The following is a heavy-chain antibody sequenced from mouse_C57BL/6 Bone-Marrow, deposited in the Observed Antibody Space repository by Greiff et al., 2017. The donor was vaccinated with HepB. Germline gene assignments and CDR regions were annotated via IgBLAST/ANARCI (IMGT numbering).Heavy chain of an antibody. D-gene: IGHD1-1*01. V-gene: IGHV1-64*01. CDR3: AREAYGSSFAY. CDR1: GYTFTSYW. Sequence: QVQLQQPGAELVKPGASVKLSCKASGYTFTSYWMHWVKQRPGQGLEWIGMIHPNSGSTNYNEKFKSKATLTVDKSSSTAYMELRSLTSEDSAVYYCAREAYGSSFAYWGQGTLVTVSA. J-gene: IGHJ3*01. CDR2: IHPNSGST.